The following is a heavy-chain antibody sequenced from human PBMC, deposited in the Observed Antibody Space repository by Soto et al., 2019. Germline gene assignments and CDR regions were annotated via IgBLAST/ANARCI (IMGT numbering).Heavy chain of an antibody. V-gene: IGHV3-30*18. CDR2: ISYDGSNK. Sequence: GGSLRLSFAASGFTFSSYGMHWVRQAPGKGLEWVAVISYDGSNKYYADSVKGRFTISRDNSKNTLYLQMNSLRAEDTAVYYCAKDASYYDSSGYYYYYYYGMDVWGQGTTVTVSS. CDR1: GFTFSSYG. D-gene: IGHD3-22*01. CDR3: AKDASYYDSSGYYYYYYYGMDV. J-gene: IGHJ6*02.